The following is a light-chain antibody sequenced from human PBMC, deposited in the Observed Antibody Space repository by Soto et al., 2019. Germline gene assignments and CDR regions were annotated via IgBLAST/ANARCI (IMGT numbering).Light chain of an antibody. CDR2: GAS. CDR3: AQYANSPLT. CDR1: QSVSNNY. J-gene: IGKJ5*01. Sequence: IAFTSARVNISLSPGERATISCRASQSVSNNYLAWYQQKPGQAPRLLIYGASSRATGVPDRYSASGSGTDFTLTISRLELEDFAVYYCAQYANSPLTSAHGTRVEIK. V-gene: IGKV3-20*01.